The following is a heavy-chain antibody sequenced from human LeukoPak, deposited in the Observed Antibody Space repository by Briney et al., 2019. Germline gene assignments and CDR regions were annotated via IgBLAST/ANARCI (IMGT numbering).Heavy chain of an antibody. Sequence: PGGSLRLSCAASGFTFSDYYMGWIRQAPGKGLEWVSYISSSGSTIYYADSVKGRFTISSDNARNSLYLQMNSLRAEDTAVYYCASSSGSSSYYMDVWGKGTTVTVSS. CDR1: GFTFSDYY. J-gene: IGHJ6*03. D-gene: IGHD1-26*01. CDR2: ISSSGSTI. CDR3: ASSSGSSSYYMDV. V-gene: IGHV3-11*01.